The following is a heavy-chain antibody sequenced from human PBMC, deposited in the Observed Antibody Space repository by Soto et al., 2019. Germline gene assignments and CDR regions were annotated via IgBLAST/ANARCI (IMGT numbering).Heavy chain of an antibody. Sequence: SETLSLTCAVHGDSFSVYFWTWIRQPPGKGLEWIAEITEGGTTNYSPSLKSRVSIAVDSSKRQLSLTLSYVTAADTAMYYCARGADAMRPPNFDYWSKGLVITLSS. CDR2: ITEGGTT. J-gene: IGHJ4*02. V-gene: IGHV4-34*01. CDR3: ARGADAMRPPNFDY. CDR1: GDSFSVYF.